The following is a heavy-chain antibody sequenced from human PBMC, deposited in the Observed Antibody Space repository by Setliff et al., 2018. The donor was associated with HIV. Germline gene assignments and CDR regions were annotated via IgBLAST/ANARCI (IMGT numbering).Heavy chain of an antibody. CDR2: IYWDDDK. V-gene: IGHV2-5*02. J-gene: IGHJ4*02. CDR3: AHNMEYYFGSGSHYYFDY. Sequence: SGPTLVNPTQTLTLTCTFSGYSVSTDGVGVGWIRQPPGKALEWLALIYWDDDKRYSPYLKSRLTITKDTSKNQVVLTLTNMDPVDTATYYCAHNMEYYFGSGSHYYFDYWGQGTLVTVSS. CDR1: GYSVSTDGVG. D-gene: IGHD3-10*01.